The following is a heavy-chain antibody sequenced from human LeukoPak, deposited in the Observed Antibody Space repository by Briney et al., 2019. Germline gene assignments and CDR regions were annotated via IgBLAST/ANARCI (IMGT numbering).Heavy chain of an antibody. D-gene: IGHD3/OR15-3a*01. V-gene: IGHV4-34*01. Sequence: SEPLSLTCAVYVESLRGFYWQGLRQLPRKGVVWIGKIDHTGNTNYNPSLKSRVTMSVDTSKNPFSLKLNSVTAADTAVYYCARRGLLPLDYWGQGTLVTASS. CDR3: ARRGLLPLDY. CDR2: IDHTGNT. J-gene: IGHJ4*02. CDR1: VESLRGFY.